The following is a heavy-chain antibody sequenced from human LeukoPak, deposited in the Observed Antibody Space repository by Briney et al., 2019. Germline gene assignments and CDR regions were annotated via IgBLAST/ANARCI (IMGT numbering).Heavy chain of an antibody. Sequence: GGFLRLSCAASGFTFGDYYMSWIRQDPGKGLEWLSYISSSGSYTNYADSVRGRFTISRDNAKNSLYLQMNSLRAEDTAVYYCASRYYDSSGPLKYYFDYWGQGTLVTVSS. V-gene: IGHV3-11*03. D-gene: IGHD3-22*01. CDR2: ISSSGSYT. CDR1: GFTFGDYY. CDR3: ASRYYDSSGPLKYYFDY. J-gene: IGHJ4*02.